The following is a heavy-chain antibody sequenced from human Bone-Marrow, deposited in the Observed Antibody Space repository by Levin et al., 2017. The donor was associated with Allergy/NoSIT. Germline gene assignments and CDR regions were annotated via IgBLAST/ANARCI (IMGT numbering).Heavy chain of an antibody. CDR2: IKPDGSQK. D-gene: IGHD4-11*01. J-gene: IGHJ6*03. CDR1: GFAFSSYW. V-gene: IGHV3-7*03. CDR3: ATGNNYYMDV. Sequence: HPGGSLRLSCAASGFAFSSYWMNWVRQAPGKGLEWVANIKPDGSQKYHVDSVRGRFTISRDNAKISLYLQMNSLRVEDTAVYYCATGNNYYMDVWGKGTTVTVSS.